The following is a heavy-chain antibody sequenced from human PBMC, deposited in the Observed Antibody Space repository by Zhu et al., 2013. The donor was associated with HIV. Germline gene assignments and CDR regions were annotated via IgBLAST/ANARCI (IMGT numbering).Heavy chain of an antibody. D-gene: IGHD5-12*01. Sequence: QVQLVQSGAEVKKPGSSVKVSCKASGGTFSNYAVSWVRQAPGQGLEWMGGIIPIFATANYAQTFQGRVTMTRNTSISTAYMELSSLRSEDTAVYYCARANNRRGYSGYDYWGQGTLVHRLL. CDR2: IIPIFATA. CDR1: GGTFSNYA. V-gene: IGHV1-69*06. CDR3: ARANNRRGYSGYDY. J-gene: IGHJ4*02.